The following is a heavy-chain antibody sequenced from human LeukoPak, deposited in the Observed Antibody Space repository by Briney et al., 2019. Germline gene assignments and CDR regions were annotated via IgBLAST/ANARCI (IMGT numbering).Heavy chain of an antibody. CDR3: ASHLYRRARGYYYYYMDV. CDR1: GGTFSSYA. D-gene: IGHD3-10*01. CDR2: IIPIFGTA. V-gene: IGHV1-69*05. Sequence: SVKVSCKASGGTFSSYAISWVRQAPGQGLEWMGRIIPIFGTANYAQKFQGRVTITTDESTSTAYMELSSLRSEDTAVYYCASHLYRRARGYYYYYMDVWGKGTTVTVSS. J-gene: IGHJ6*03.